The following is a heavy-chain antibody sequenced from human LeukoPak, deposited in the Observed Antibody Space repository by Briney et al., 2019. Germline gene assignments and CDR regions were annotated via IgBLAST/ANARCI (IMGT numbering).Heavy chain of an antibody. J-gene: IGHJ4*02. CDR3: TTLSAAAIDY. V-gene: IGHV3-7*01. Sequence: GGSLRLSCAASGLSFSDYWANWVRLAPGKGLEWVANMNEYGTQTNYVDSVKGRFTISRDRSKSSVYLQMDSLRVEDTAVYYCTTLSAAAIDYWGRGTLVTVSS. CDR1: GLSFSDYW. D-gene: IGHD6-13*01. CDR2: MNEYGTQT.